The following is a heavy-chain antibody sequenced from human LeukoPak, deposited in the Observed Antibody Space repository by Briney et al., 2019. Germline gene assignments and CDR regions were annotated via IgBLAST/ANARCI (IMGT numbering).Heavy chain of an antibody. D-gene: IGHD3-22*01. CDR1: GYTFTSCG. CDR3: ARDFTAYYYDSSGYCFDY. V-gene: IGHV1-18*01. CDR2: ISAYNGNT. Sequence: ASVKVSCKASGYTFTSCGFSWVRQAPGQGLEWMGWISAYNGNTNYAQKLQGRVTMTTDTSTSTAYMELRSLRSDDTAVYYCARDFTAYYYDSSGYCFDYWGQGTLVTVSS. J-gene: IGHJ4*02.